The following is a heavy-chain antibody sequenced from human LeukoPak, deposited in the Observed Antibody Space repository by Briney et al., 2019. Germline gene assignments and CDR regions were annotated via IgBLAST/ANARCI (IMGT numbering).Heavy chain of an antibody. D-gene: IGHD2-2*02. CDR3: ARDVPYQLLYLVYYYYGMDV. CDR2: IIPILGIA. CDR1: GGTFSSYA. Sequence: ASVKVSCKASGGTFSSYAISWVRQAPGQGLEWMGRIIPILGIANYAQKFQGRVTITADKSTSTAYMELSSLRSEDTAVYYCARDVPYQLLYLVYYYYGMDVWGQGTTVTVSS. V-gene: IGHV1-69*10. J-gene: IGHJ6*02.